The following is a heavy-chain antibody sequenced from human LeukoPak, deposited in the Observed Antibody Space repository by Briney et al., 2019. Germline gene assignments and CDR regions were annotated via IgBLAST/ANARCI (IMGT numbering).Heavy chain of an antibody. CDR3: ARAWSRIAARNNWFDP. CDR1: GGTFSSYA. CDR2: IIPIFGAA. D-gene: IGHD6-6*01. Sequence: ASVKVSCKASGGTFSSYAISWVRQAPGQGLEWMGGIIPIFGAANYAQKFQGRGTITTDESTSTAYMELNSLRSEDTAVYYCARAWSRIAARNNWFDPWGQGTLVTVSS. V-gene: IGHV1-69*05. J-gene: IGHJ5*02.